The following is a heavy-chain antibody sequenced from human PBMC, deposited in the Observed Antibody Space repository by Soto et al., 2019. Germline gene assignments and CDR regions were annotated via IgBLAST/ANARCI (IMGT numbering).Heavy chain of an antibody. CDR1: GDSISSGYYY. D-gene: IGHD1-1*01. CDR2: IYYSGSA. Sequence: SETLSLTGTVSGDSISSGYYYWSWIRQPPGKGLEWIGYIYYSGSAYYNPSLRSRVSISVDTSKNQFSLKLRSVTAADTAVYYCARDKYNPRNWFDPWGQGTLVTVCS. V-gene: IGHV4-30-4*01. CDR3: ARDKYNPRNWFDP. J-gene: IGHJ5*02.